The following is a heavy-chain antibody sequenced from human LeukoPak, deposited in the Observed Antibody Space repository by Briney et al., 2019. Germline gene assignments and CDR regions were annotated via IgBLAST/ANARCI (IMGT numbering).Heavy chain of an antibody. D-gene: IGHD3-10*01. Sequence: SETLSLTCTVSGGSISSYYWSWTRQPPGKGLELIGYIYYSGSTNYNPSLKSRVTISVDTSKNQFSLKLSSVTAADTAVYYCARGIMDTMVRGVILWFGWGQGTPVTVSS. CDR2: IYYSGST. CDR3: ARGIMDTMVRGVILWFG. CDR1: GGSISSYY. V-gene: IGHV4-59*01. J-gene: IGHJ4*02.